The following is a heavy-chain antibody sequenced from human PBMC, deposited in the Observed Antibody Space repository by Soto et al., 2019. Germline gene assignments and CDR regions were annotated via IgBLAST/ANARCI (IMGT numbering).Heavy chain of an antibody. V-gene: IGHV3-48*03. CDR3: ARESATMFELVISGYYFDY. D-gene: IGHD3-3*01. J-gene: IGHJ4*02. CDR2: ISSSGSPI. Sequence: EVQLVESGGGLVQPGGSLRLSCAASGFTFSSYEMNWVRQAPGKGLEWLSYISSSGSPIYYADSVKGRFTISRDNANNSLYLQMNSLRAEDTAVYYCARESATMFELVISGYYFDYWGQGTLFTVSS. CDR1: GFTFSSYE.